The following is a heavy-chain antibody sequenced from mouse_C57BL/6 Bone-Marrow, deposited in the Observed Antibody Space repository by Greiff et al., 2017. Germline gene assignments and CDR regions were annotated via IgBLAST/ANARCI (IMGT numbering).Heavy chain of an antibody. CDR2: IYPRDGST. CDR1: GYTFTSYV. Sequence: QVQLQQSGPELVKPGASVKLSCKASGYTFTSYVINWVKQRPGQGIEWIGWIYPRDGSTKYNEKFKGKATLTVDPSSSTAYMELHSLTSEAAAVSCCTRLEDDGSNGDWYFDFWGTGTTVTVSS. J-gene: IGHJ1*03. D-gene: IGHD1-1*01. CDR3: TRLEDDGSNGDWYFDF. V-gene: IGHV1-85*01.